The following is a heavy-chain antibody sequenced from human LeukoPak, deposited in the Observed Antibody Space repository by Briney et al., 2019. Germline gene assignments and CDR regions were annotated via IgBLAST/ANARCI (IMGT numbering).Heavy chain of an antibody. CDR3: ARQESITKDAFDI. CDR1: GYSFTSYW. V-gene: IGHV5-51*01. D-gene: IGHD3-10*01. CDR2: ICPGDSDT. J-gene: IGHJ3*02. Sequence: GESLKISCKGSGYSFTSYWIGWVRQMPGKGLEWMGIICPGDSDTRYSPSFQGQVTISADKSISTAYLQWSSLKASDTAMYYCARQESITKDAFDIWGQGTMVTVSS.